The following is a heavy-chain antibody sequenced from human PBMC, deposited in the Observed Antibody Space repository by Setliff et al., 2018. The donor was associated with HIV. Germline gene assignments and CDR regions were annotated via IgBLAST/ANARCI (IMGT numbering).Heavy chain of an antibody. V-gene: IGHV1-2*02. CDR1: GYTFTDYY. Sequence: WASVKVSCKTSGYTFTDYYIHWVRQAPGHGLEWMGWINPNSGVTNYAQKFQGRVTMTRDTSITTVYMELNRLTSDDTAIYYCARESVISDAKIDFWGRGTLVTVSS. CDR3: ARESVISDAKIDF. J-gene: IGHJ2*01. D-gene: IGHD3-22*01. CDR2: INPNSGVT.